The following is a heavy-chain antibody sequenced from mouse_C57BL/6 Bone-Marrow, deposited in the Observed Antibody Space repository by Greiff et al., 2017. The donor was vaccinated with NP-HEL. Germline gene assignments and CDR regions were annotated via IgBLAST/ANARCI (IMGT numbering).Heavy chain of an antibody. J-gene: IGHJ1*03. CDR1: GYTFTSYC. V-gene: IGHV1-72*01. CDR2: IDPNSGGT. Sequence: VQLQQPGAELVKPGASVKLSCKASGYTFTSYCMHWVKQRPGRGLEWIGCIDPNSGGTNYNEKFKSKATLTVDKSSSTAYMELSSLTSEDSAVYYCARGGGVHGRYFEGWGTGTTVTVAS. CDR3: ARGGGVHGRYFEG. D-gene: IGHD1-1*02.